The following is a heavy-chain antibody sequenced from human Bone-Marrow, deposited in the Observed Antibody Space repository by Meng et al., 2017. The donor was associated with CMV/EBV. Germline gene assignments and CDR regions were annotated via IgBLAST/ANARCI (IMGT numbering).Heavy chain of an antibody. CDR2: ISYDGSNK. Sequence: GGSLKISCAASGFTFSSYAMHWVRQAPGKGLEWVAVISYDGSNKYYADSVKGRFTISRDNSKNTLYLQMNSLRAEDTAVYYCAREIVGATRWFDPWGQGTLVTVSS. CDR1: GFTFSSYA. CDR3: AREIVGATRWFDP. D-gene: IGHD1-26*01. V-gene: IGHV3-30-3*01. J-gene: IGHJ5*02.